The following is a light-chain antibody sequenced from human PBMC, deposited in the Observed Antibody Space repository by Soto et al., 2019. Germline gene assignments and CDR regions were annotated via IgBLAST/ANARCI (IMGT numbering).Light chain of an antibody. CDR3: QQQGT. CDR1: EFLSSSY. CDR2: AAS. V-gene: IGKV3-20*01. J-gene: IGKJ2*01. Sequence: EIVLTQSPGTLSLSPGERATLSCRASEFLSSSYLVWYQQKPGQAPRLLIYAASRRATCIPDRFSGSGSATEYTRTINTLEPEDFAVYYCQQQGTFGQGTKLEIK.